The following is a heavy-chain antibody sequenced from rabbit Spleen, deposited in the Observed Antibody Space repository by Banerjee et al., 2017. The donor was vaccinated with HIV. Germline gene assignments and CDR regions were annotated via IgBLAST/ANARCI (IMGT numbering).Heavy chain of an antibody. J-gene: IGHJ6*01. CDR1: GVSFSFSNY. D-gene: IGHD8-1*01. CDR2: IDLVFGST. V-gene: IGHV1S7*01. CDR3: ARDAGTSFSTYGMDL. Sequence: KLVESGGDLVKPGAPLTLTCTASGVSFSFSNYMCWVRQAPGKGLEWIGCIDLVFGSTYYASWVNGRFTISSHNAQNSLYLQLNSLTAADTATYFCARDAGTSFSTYGMDLWGPGTLVTVS.